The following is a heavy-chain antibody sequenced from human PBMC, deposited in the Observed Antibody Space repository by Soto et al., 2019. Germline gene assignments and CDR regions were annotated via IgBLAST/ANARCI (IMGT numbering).Heavy chain of an antibody. V-gene: IGHV3-7*01. J-gene: IGHJ2*01. Sequence: EVQLVKSGGGLVQPGGSLRLSCAASGFTFSSYWMSWVRQAPGKGLEWVANIKQDGSEKYYVDSVKGRFTISRDNAKNSLDLQMYSLRAEDTAVYYCARATSYRYYDDSSGPRPRYFDLWGCGTLVTVSS. CDR2: IKQDGSEK. CDR1: GFTFSSYW. D-gene: IGHD3-22*01. CDR3: ARATSYRYYDDSSGPRPRYFDL.